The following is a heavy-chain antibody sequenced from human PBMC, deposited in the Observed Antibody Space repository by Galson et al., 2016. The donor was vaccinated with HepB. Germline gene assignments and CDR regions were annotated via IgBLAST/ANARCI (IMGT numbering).Heavy chain of an antibody. Sequence: SVKVSCKASGYTFISYDINWLRQATGQGLEWMGWMNPNSGNTGYAQKFQGRVTMTRNTSISTAYMELSSLRSDDTAVYYCARGIYPDYNERSGYYYAWFDSWGQGTLVTVSS. CDR3: ARGIYPDYNERSGYYYAWFDS. CDR2: MNPNSGNT. V-gene: IGHV1-8*01. D-gene: IGHD3-22*01. CDR1: GYTFISYD. J-gene: IGHJ5*01.